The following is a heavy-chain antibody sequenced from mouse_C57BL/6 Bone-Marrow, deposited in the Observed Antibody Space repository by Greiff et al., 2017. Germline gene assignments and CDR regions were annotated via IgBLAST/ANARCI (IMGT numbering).Heavy chain of an antibody. CDR3: ARLEFVTGTFAY. CDR2: INPSNGGT. CDR1: GYTFPSYW. V-gene: IGHV1-53*01. Sequence: QVQLQQPGTELVKPGASVKLSCKASGYTFPSYWMHWVKQRPGQGLEWIGNINPSNGGTNYNEKFKSKATLTVDKSSSTAYMQLSSLTSDDSAVYYCARLEFVTGTFAYWGQGTLVTVSA. D-gene: IGHD4-1*01. J-gene: IGHJ3*01.